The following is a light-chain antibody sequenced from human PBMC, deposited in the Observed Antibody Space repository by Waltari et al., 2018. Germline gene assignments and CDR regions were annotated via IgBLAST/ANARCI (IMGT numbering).Light chain of an antibody. Sequence: EIVLTHSRGTLSLSPGESATLPCRASQSVSRALAWYQQKPGQAPSLLIYGASNRATGIPDRFSGRGSGTDFSLIISRLEPEDFAVYYCQQYGSLPGTFGQGTKVEIK. CDR3: QQYGSLPGT. V-gene: IGKV3-20*01. J-gene: IGKJ1*01. CDR2: GAS. CDR1: QSVSRAL.